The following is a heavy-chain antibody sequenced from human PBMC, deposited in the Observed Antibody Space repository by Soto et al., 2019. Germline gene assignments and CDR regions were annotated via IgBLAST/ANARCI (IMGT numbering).Heavy chain of an antibody. V-gene: IGHV3-74*01. CDR1: GFIFSNYG. Sequence: PVGSLRLSCAASGFIFSNYGVHWVRQAPGKGLVWVSRINSDGSNTSYADSVKGRFTISRDNAKNTLYLQMNSLRAEDTAVYYCARTSADGYNFLTYFDYWGQGTLVTVSS. J-gene: IGHJ4*02. CDR2: INSDGSNT. CDR3: ARTSADGYNFLTYFDY. D-gene: IGHD5-12*01.